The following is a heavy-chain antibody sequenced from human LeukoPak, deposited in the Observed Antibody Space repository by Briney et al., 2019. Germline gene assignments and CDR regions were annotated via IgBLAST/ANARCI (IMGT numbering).Heavy chain of an antibody. Sequence: GGSLRPSCAASGFTFSTYAMSWVRQAAGKGLEWVSAIRGGGGSTYYADSVKGRFTISRDNSKNTLYLQMNSLRAEDTAVYYCAKLLNDYGDYYFDYWGQGTLVTVSS. CDR1: GFTFSTYA. CDR3: AKLLNDYGDYYFDY. J-gene: IGHJ4*02. CDR2: IRGGGGST. V-gene: IGHV3-23*01. D-gene: IGHD4-17*01.